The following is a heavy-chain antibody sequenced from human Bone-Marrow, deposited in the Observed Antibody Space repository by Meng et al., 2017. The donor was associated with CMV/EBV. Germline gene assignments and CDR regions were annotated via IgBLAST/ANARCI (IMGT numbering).Heavy chain of an antibody. D-gene: IGHD2-2*01. V-gene: IGHV1-2*02. CDR2: INPNSGGT. CDR1: GYTFTGYY. Sequence: SVKVSCKASGYTFTGYYMHWVRQAPGQGLEWMGWINPNSGGTNYAQKFQGRVTMTRDTSISTAYMELSRLRSDDTAVYYCASVVPASIPHYYYGMDVWGQGTTVTLSS. CDR3: ASVVPASIPHYYYGMDV. J-gene: IGHJ6*02.